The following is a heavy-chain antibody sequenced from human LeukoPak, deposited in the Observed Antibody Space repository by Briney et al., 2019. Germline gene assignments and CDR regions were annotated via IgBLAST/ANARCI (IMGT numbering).Heavy chain of an antibody. CDR3: ARVEGSGSYPWAFVDY. V-gene: IGHV3-33*01. CDR1: GFTFSSYG. D-gene: IGHD3-10*01. CDR2: IWYDGSNK. J-gene: IGHJ4*02. Sequence: PGGSLRLSCAASGFTFSSYGMHWVRQAPGKGLEWVAVIWYDGSNKYYADSVKGRFTISRDNSKNTLYLQMNSLRAEDTAVYYCARVEGSGSYPWAFVDYWGQGTLVTVSS.